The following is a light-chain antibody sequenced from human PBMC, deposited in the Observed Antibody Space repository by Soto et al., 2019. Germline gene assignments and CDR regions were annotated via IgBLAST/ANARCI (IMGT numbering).Light chain of an antibody. CDR1: SSDVGGYNY. Sequence: QSALTQPASVSGSPGQSITIACTGTSSDVGGYNYVSWYQQHPGKAPKVMIYEVSHRPSGVSDRFSGSKSGNTASLTISGLQAEDEADYYCSSYTTRDTWVFGGGTKLTVL. CDR2: EVS. J-gene: IGLJ3*02. V-gene: IGLV2-14*01. CDR3: SSYTTRDTWV.